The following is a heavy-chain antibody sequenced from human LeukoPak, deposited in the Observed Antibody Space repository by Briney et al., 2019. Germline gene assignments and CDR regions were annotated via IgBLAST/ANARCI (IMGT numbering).Heavy chain of an antibody. CDR2: FDPEDGET. D-gene: IGHD4-17*01. V-gene: IGHV1-24*01. CDR1: GYTLTELS. J-gene: IGHJ4*02. CDR3: ATGEALTTVTTFDY. Sequence: ASVKVSCKVSGYTLTELSMHWVRQAPGKGLEWMGGFDPEDGETMYAQKFQGRVTMTEDTSTDTAYMELSSLRSEDTAVYYCATGEALTTVTTFDYWGQGTLVTVSS.